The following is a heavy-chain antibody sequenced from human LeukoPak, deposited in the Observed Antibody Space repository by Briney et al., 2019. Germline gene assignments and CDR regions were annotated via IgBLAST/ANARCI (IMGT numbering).Heavy chain of an antibody. D-gene: IGHD6-19*01. Sequence: GRSLRLSCVASGFTVSSNYMSWVRQAPGKGLEWVSVIYSGGSTYYADSVKGRFTISRDNSKNTLYLQMNSLRAEDTAVYYCARGDSSGWYYYFDYWGQGTLVTVSS. CDR1: GFTVSSNY. V-gene: IGHV3-66*01. J-gene: IGHJ4*02. CDR2: IYSGGST. CDR3: ARGDSSGWYYYFDY.